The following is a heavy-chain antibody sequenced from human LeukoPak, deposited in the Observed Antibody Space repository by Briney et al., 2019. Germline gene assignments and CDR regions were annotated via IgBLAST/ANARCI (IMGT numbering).Heavy chain of an antibody. CDR1: AFTFDGYA. CDR2: ISRNSGAI. Sequence: GGSLRLSCAASAFTFDGYAMHWVRQAPGKGLEWVSGISRNSGAIGYADSVKGRFTISRDNAKNSLFLQMNSLQDEDTALYFCAKGISVTDYYYGMDVWGQGTTVTVSS. V-gene: IGHV3-9*01. CDR3: AKGISVTDYYYGMDV. J-gene: IGHJ6*02. D-gene: IGHD2-21*02.